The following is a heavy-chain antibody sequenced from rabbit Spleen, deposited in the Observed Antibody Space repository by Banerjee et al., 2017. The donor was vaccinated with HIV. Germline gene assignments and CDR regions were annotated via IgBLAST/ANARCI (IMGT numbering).Heavy chain of an antibody. Sequence: QEQLVESGGGLVQPEGSLTLTCTASGFSFSVSSYMCWVRQAPGKGLEWIACIEAGSSGFTYFANWAKGRFTISMTSSTTVTLQMTSLTAADTATYFCARDLVAVIGWNFSLWGPGTLVTVS. CDR2: IEAGSSGFT. D-gene: IGHD1-1*01. J-gene: IGHJ4*01. CDR3: ARDLVAVIGWNFSL. CDR1: GFSFSVSSY. V-gene: IGHV1S45*01.